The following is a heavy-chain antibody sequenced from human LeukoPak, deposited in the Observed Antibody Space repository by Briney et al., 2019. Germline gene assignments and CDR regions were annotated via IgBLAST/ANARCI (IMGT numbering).Heavy chain of an antibody. D-gene: IGHD1-7*01. V-gene: IGHV5-51*01. CDR3: ARGAAGTIPDYYYFGMDV. CDR1: GYRLTDYW. J-gene: IGHJ6*02. Sequence: GESLKISCKGSGYRLTDYWIGWVRQMPGKGLEWMGIIYPGDSDTRYSPSFQGQVTISADKSINTAHLQWSSLKASDTAMYYCARGAAGTIPDYYYFGMDVWGQGTTVTVSS. CDR2: IYPGDSDT.